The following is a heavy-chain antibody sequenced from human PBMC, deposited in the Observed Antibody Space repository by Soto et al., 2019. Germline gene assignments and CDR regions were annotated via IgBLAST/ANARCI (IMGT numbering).Heavy chain of an antibody. CDR3: ARDSYGDYGHFDY. CDR1: GFTFSSYA. V-gene: IGHV3-30-3*01. D-gene: IGHD4-17*01. Sequence: QVQLVESGGGVVQPGRSLRLSCAASGFTFSSYAMHWVRQAPGKGLEWVAVISYDGSNKYYADSVKGRFTISRDNSKNTLYLQMNSLRAEDTAVYYCARDSYGDYGHFDYWGQGTLVTVSS. J-gene: IGHJ4*02. CDR2: ISYDGSNK.